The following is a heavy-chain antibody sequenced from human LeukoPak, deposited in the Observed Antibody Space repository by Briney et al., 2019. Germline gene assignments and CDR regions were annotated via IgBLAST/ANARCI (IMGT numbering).Heavy chain of an antibody. D-gene: IGHD4-23*01. CDR1: GYTFTSYY. Sequence: ASVKVSCKASGYTFTSYYMHWVRQAPGQGLEWMGIINPSGASTSYAQKFQGRVTMTRDTSTSTVYMELSSLRSEDTAMYYCARDGGNSASRYYYYYMDVWGKGTTVTVSS. J-gene: IGHJ6*03. CDR3: ARDGGNSASRYYYYYMDV. CDR2: INPSGAST. V-gene: IGHV1-46*01.